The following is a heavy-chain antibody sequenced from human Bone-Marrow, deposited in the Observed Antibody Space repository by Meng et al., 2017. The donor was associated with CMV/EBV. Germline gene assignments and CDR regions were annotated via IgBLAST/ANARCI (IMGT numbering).Heavy chain of an antibody. CDR1: GFTVSSNY. D-gene: IGHD2-15*01. V-gene: IGHV3-66*02. CDR2: IYSGSST. CDR3: ASVGRRYCSGGSCSHFDY. Sequence: GGSLRLSCAVSGFTVSSNYMSWVRQAPGKGLEWVSVIYSGSSTYYADSVKGRFTISRDNSKNTLYLQMNSLRAEDTAVYYCASVGRRYCSGGSCSHFDYWGQGTLVSVSS. J-gene: IGHJ4*02.